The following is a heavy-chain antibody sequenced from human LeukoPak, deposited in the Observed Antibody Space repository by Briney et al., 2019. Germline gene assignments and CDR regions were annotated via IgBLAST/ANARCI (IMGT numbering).Heavy chain of an antibody. V-gene: IGHV4-38-2*02. CDR3: ARDDGSGSYPTIGY. J-gene: IGHJ4*02. CDR2: IYHSGST. Sequence: SETLSLTCTVSGYSISSGYYWGWIRQPPGKGLEWIGSIYHSGSTYYNPSLKSRVTISVDTSKNQFSLKLSSVTAADTAVYYCARDDGSGSYPTIGYWGQGTLVTVSS. CDR1: GYSISSGYY. D-gene: IGHD3-10*01.